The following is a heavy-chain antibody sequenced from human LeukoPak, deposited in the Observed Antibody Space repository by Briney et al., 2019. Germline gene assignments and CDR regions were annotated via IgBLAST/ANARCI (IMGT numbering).Heavy chain of an antibody. CDR2: IFGSGGSP. D-gene: IGHD5-18*01. CDR3: RKTTAGYSSGQKPAWPVDY. Sequence: PGGSLRLSCEASGFTFGSFAMYWVRQAPGKGLEWIAGIFGSGGSPHYADSVKGRFTISRDNFQNTVYLQINSLRAEDTAVYYCRKTTAGYSSGQKPAWPVDYWGPGTLVTVSS. V-gene: IGHV3-23*01. CDR1: GFTFGSFA. J-gene: IGHJ4*02.